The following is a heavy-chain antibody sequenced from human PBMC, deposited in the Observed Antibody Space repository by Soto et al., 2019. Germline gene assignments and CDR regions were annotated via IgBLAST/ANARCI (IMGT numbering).Heavy chain of an antibody. CDR3: AKMSGWFGRMWGL. Sequence: GGSLRLSCAASGFTFNSYAMNWVRQAPGKGLEWVSTISGSGANTYYADSVKGRFTISRDNSRNTVYLQMNSLGAGDTALYYCAKMSGWFGRMWGLWGQGALVTVSS. V-gene: IGHV3-23*01. CDR2: ISGSGANT. D-gene: IGHD3-10*01. J-gene: IGHJ4*02. CDR1: GFTFNSYA.